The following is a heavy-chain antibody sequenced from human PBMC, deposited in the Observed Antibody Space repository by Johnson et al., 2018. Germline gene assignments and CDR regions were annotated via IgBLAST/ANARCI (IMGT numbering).Heavy chain of an antibody. CDR3: ARDHGSGNNCLDV. V-gene: IGHV3-7*01. J-gene: IGHJ6*02. CDR1: GFTFISYW. Sequence: VQLVESGGDLVQPGGSLRLSCVVSGFTFISYWMSWVRQAPGKGLEWVANINEDGSQKYYVDSVKGRFTLSRDNAKNALYLQMNSLRAEDTAVYYCARDHGSGNNCLDVWGQGATVTVSS. D-gene: IGHD3-10*01. CDR2: INEDGSQK.